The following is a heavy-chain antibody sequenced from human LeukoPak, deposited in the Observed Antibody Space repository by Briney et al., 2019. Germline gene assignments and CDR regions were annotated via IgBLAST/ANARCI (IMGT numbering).Heavy chain of an antibody. CDR1: GFSFSSYA. D-gene: IGHD4-17*01. CDR3: VKSGPDFGDLPSEYYFDF. J-gene: IGHJ4*02. V-gene: IGHV3-33*06. CDR2: IWYDGSKQ. Sequence: PGGSLRLSCAASGFSFSSYAMHWVRQAPGKGLEWVAVIWYDGSKQYYADSVRGRFTISRDNSKTTLHLKMNSLRAEDTAAYYCVKSGPDFGDLPSEYYFDFWGQGTLVTVSS.